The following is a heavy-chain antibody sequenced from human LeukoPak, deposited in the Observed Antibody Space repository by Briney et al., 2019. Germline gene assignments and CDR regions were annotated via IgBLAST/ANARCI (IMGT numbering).Heavy chain of an antibody. CDR2: ISSSSSYI. J-gene: IGHJ6*03. CDR1: GFTFSSYN. D-gene: IGHD6-13*01. CDR3: ARGLGTYSSSWSEYYYYYYMDV. V-gene: IGHV3-21*01. Sequence: PGGSLRLSCAASGFTFSSYNMNWVRQAPGKGLEWVSSISSSSSYIYYADSVKGRFTIPRDNAKNSLYLQMNSLRAEDTAVYYCARGLGTYSSSWSEYYYYYYMDVWGKGTTVTVSS.